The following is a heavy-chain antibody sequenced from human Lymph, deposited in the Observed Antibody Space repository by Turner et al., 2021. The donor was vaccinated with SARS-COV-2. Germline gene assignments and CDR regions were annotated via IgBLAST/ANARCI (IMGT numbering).Heavy chain of an antibody. D-gene: IGHD2-15*01. J-gene: IGHJ5*02. V-gene: IGHV3-23*01. CDR3: AKDGYDGIYWGGGSCYSGWFDP. Sequence: EVQLLESGGGLVQPGGSLRLSCAASGFTFSSYTMSWVRQAPGKGLEWVSAISGSGASTYYADSVKGRFTISRDNSKNTLYLQMNSLRVEDTAVYYCAKDGYDGIYWGGGSCYSGWFDPWGQGTLVTVSS. CDR1: GFTFSSYT. CDR2: ISGSGAST.